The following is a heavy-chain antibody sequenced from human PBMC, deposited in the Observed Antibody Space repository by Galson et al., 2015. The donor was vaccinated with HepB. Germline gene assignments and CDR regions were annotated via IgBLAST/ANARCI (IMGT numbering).Heavy chain of an antibody. CDR2: INSDGSST. CDR1: GFTFSSYW. CDR3: ARASSIVGVPYYGMDV. J-gene: IGHJ6*02. Sequence: SLRLSCAASGFTFSSYWMHWVRQAPGKGLVWVSRINSDGSSTSYADSVKGRFTISRDNAKNTLYLQMNSLRAEDTAVYYCARASSIVGVPYYGMDVWGQGTTVTVSS. D-gene: IGHD1-26*01. V-gene: IGHV3-74*01.